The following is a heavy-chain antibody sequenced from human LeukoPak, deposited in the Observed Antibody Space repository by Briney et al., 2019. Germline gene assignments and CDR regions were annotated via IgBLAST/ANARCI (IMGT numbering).Heavy chain of an antibody. J-gene: IGHJ4*02. V-gene: IGHV4-39*07. CDR2: IYYSGST. CDR3: ARAIAAAGSYFDY. Sequence: SETLSLTCTVSGGSISSYYWSWIRQPPGKGLEWIGSIYYSGSTYYNPSLKSRVTISVDTSKNQFSLKLSSVTAADTAVYYCARAIAAAGSYFDYWGQGTLVTVSA. CDR1: GGSISSYY. D-gene: IGHD6-13*01.